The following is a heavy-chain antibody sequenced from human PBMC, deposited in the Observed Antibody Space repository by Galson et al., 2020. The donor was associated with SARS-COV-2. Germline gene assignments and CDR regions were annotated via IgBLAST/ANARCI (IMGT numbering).Heavy chain of an antibody. CDR1: GGSISSGGYY. CDR3: ARAPITMIVVVDAFDI. D-gene: IGHD3-22*01. J-gene: IGHJ3*02. Sequence: SQTLSLTCTVSGGSISSGGYYWSWIRQHPGKGLEWIGYIYYSGSTYYNPSLKSRVTISVDTSKNQFSLKLSSVTAADTAVYYCARAPITMIVVVDAFDIWGQGTMVTVSS. CDR2: IYYSGST. V-gene: IGHV4-31*03.